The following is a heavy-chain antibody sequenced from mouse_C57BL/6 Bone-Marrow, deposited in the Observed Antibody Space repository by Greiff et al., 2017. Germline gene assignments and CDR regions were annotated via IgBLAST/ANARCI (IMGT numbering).Heavy chain of an antibody. CDR2: INPSSGYT. CDR3: SRSITTVPSLYFDY. J-gene: IGHJ2*01. V-gene: IGHV1-7*01. D-gene: IGHD1-1*01. Sequence: VQGVESGAELAKPGASVKLSCKASGYTFTSYWMHWVKQRPGQGLEWIGYINPSSGYTKYNQKFKDKATLTADKSSSTAYMQLSSLTYEDSAVYYCSRSITTVPSLYFDYWGQGTTLTVSS. CDR1: GYTFTSYW.